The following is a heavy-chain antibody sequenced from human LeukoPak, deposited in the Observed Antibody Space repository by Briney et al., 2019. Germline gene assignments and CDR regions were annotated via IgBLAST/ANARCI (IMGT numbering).Heavy chain of an antibody. CDR2: INPRGGST. Sequence: ASVKVSCKASGYTFTTYYMHWVRQAPGQGLEWVGIINPRGGSTTYAQKFQGRVTMTRDTSTSTVYMELSSLKSDDTAVYYCARGGGPGIYPFDFWGQGTLVTVSS. V-gene: IGHV1-46*01. CDR1: GYTFTTYY. D-gene: IGHD1-26*01. CDR3: ARGGGPGIYPFDF. J-gene: IGHJ4*02.